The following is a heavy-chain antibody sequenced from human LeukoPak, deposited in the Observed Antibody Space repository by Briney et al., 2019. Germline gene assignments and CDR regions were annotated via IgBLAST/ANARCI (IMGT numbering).Heavy chain of an antibody. CDR3: AREGQRTIFGVAIRYYFDY. Sequence: PGRSLRLSCAASGFTFSSYAMHWVRQAPGKWLEWVAVISYDGSNKYYADSVKGRFTISRDNSKNTLYLQMNSLRAEDTAVYYCAREGQRTIFGVAIRYYFDYWGQGTLVTVSS. CDR2: ISYDGSNK. V-gene: IGHV3-30-3*01. J-gene: IGHJ4*02. CDR1: GFTFSSYA. D-gene: IGHD3-3*01.